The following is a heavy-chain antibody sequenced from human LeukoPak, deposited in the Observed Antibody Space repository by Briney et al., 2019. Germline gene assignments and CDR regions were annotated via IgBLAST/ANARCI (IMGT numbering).Heavy chain of an antibody. CDR1: GFTFSSYW. D-gene: IGHD3-22*01. CDR3: ASGWHYDSSGYYLFQH. Sequence: PGGSLRLSCGASGFTFSSYWMTWVRQAPGKGLEGVANIKEDGSKKYYVESVRGRFTISRDNAENSLYLQMNSLRAEDTAVYYCASGWHYDSSGYYLFQHWGQGTLVTVSS. V-gene: IGHV3-7*03. CDR2: IKEDGSKK. J-gene: IGHJ1*01.